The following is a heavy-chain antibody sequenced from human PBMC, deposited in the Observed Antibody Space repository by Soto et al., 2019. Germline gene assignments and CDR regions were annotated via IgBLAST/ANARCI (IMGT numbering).Heavy chain of an antibody. CDR1: GYTFTSYG. CDR3: AKVTLQLWGRNWFDP. CDR2: ISAYNGNT. J-gene: IGHJ5*02. V-gene: IGHV1-18*01. Sequence: ASVKVSCKASGYTFTSYGISWVRQAPGQGLEWMGWISAYNGNTNYAQKLQGRVTMTTDTSTSTAYMELRSLRSDDTAVYYCAKVTLQLWGRNWFDPWGQGTLVTVSS. D-gene: IGHD5-18*01.